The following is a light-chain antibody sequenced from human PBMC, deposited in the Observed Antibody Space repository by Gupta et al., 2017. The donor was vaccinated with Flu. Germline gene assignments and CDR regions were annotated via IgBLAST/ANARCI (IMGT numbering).Light chain of an antibody. CDR3: ATWDDTLSGPV. Sequence: SSSNIGSNPVHRYPQLPGTTPKLLMYRNNQRPSGVPDRFSGAKSGTSASLAISGLRSEDEADYFCATWDDTLSGPVFGGGTQLTVL. CDR1: SSNIGSNP. CDR2: RNN. J-gene: IGLJ7*01. V-gene: IGLV1-47*01.